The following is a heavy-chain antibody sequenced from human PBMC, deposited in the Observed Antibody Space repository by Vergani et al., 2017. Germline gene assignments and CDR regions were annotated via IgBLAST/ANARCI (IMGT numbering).Heavy chain of an antibody. D-gene: IGHD5-18*01. CDR3: ARVGWIQLWSFFDY. CDR1: GFTFSSYE. Sequence: EVQLVESGGDLVQPGGSLRLSCAASGFTFSSYEMNWIRQAPGKGLEWVSDISSSGSTIYYADSVKGRFTISRDNAKNSLYLQMNSLRADDTAVYYCARVGWIQLWSFFDYWGQGTLVTVSS. CDR2: ISSSGSTI. V-gene: IGHV3-48*03. J-gene: IGHJ4*02.